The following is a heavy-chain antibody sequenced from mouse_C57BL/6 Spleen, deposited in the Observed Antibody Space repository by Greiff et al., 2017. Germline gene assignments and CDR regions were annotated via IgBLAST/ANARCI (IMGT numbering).Heavy chain of an antibody. V-gene: IGHV5-17*01. D-gene: IGHD4-1*01. J-gene: IGHJ4*01. Sequence: EVMLVESGGGLVKPGGSLKLSCAASGFTFSDYGMHWVRQAPEKGLEWVAYISSGSSTIYYADTVKGRFTISRDNAKNTLFLQMTSLRSEDTAMYYCARPRDWPRDYAMDDWGQGTSVTVSS. CDR2: ISSGSSTI. CDR3: ARPRDWPRDYAMDD. CDR1: GFTFSDYG.